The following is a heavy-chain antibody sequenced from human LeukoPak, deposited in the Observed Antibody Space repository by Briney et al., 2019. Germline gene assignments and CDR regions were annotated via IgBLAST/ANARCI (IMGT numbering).Heavy chain of an antibody. J-gene: IGHJ4*02. Sequence: GESLKISCKASGYDFTSYWFAWVRQMPGKGLELMGVIHPADSDTRYSPSFPGQVTFSVDKSISSAYLQWTSLKASDTAMYFCASPGVRGVLRPFDYWGQGTLVTVSS. D-gene: IGHD3-10*01. CDR1: GYDFTSYW. V-gene: IGHV5-51*01. CDR2: IHPADSDT. CDR3: ASPGVRGVLRPFDY.